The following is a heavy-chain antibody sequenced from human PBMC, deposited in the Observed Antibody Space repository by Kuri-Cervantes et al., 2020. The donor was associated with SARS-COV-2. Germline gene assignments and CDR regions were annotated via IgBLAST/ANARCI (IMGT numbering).Heavy chain of an antibody. CDR1: GFTFSSYA. D-gene: IGHD2-2*01. V-gene: IGHV3-30-3*01. Sequence: GESLKISCAASGFTFSSYAMHWVRQAPGKGLEWVAVISYDGSNKYYADSVKGRFTISRDNSKNTLYLQMNSLRAEGTAVYYCARAYCSSTSCQLDYWGQGTLVTVSS. CDR3: ARAYCSSTSCQLDY. CDR2: ISYDGSNK. J-gene: IGHJ4*02.